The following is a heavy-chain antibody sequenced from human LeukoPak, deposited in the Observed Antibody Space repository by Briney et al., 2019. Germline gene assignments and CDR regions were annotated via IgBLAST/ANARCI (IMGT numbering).Heavy chain of an antibody. J-gene: IGHJ4*02. Sequence: TPSETLSLTCTVSGGSISSGGYYWSWIRQHPGKGLEWIGYIYYSGSTYYNPSLKSRVTISVDTSKNQFSLKLSSVTAADTAVYYCARDILTGPFDYWGQGTLVTVSS. CDR1: GGSISSGGYY. CDR3: ARDILTGPFDY. D-gene: IGHD3-9*01. V-gene: IGHV4-31*03. CDR2: IYYSGST.